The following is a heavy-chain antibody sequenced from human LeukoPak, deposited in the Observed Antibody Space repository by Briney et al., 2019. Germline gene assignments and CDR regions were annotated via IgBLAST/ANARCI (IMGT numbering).Heavy chain of an antibody. V-gene: IGHV4-39*01. J-gene: IGHJ4*02. D-gene: IGHD6-6*01. CDR3: ARHASSIAARRGFDY. Sequence: SETLSLTCTVSGGSISSSSYYWGWIRQPPGKGLEWIGSIHHSGSTYYNPSLKSRVTISVDTSKNQFSLKLSSVTAADTAVYYCARHASSIAARRGFDYWGQGTLVTVSS. CDR1: GGSISSSSYY. CDR2: IHHSGST.